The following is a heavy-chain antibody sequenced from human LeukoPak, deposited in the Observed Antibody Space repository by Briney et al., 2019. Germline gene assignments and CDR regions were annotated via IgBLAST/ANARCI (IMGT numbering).Heavy chain of an antibody. J-gene: IGHJ3*02. D-gene: IGHD3-3*01. CDR3: ASEGLTFGVVIYDAFDI. Sequence: KPSETLSLTCTVSGGSISSSSYYWGWIRQPPGKGLEWIGSIYYSGSTYYNPSLKSRVTISVDTSKNQFSLKLSSVTAADTAVYYCASEGLTFGVVIYDAFDIWGQGTMVTVSS. CDR2: IYYSGST. V-gene: IGHV4-39*01. CDR1: GGSISSSSYY.